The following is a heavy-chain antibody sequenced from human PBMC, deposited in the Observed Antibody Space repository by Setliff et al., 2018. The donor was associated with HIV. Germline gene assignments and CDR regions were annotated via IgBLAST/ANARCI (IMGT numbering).Heavy chain of an antibody. CDR3: ATARIPTGGVSTSLDY. J-gene: IGHJ4*02. V-gene: IGHV3-30*01. CDR1: GFTFSTFA. CDR2: ISYDGSRT. D-gene: IGHD3-3*01. Sequence: GGSLTLSCVASGFTFSTFAMHWVRQAPGKVLAWVSVISYDGSRTYYADSVKGRFAISRDNSKNTVYLELNSLKPEDTAEYYCATARIPTGGVSTSLDYWGQGTLVTVSS.